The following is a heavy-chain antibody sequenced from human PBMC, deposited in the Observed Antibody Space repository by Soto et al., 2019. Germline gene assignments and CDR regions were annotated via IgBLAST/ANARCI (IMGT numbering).Heavy chain of an antibody. Sequence: GGSLRLSCAASEFNFDDSAMSWVRQAPGKGLEWVSSITYTGVSTYYADSVKGRFTISRDNSRDTLFLQMNSLRAEDTAIYYCAKSSVWYPYFDSWGQGTLVTVSS. CDR1: EFNFDDSA. CDR3: AKSSVWYPYFDS. V-gene: IGHV3-23*01. J-gene: IGHJ4*02. CDR2: ITYTGVST. D-gene: IGHD6-13*01.